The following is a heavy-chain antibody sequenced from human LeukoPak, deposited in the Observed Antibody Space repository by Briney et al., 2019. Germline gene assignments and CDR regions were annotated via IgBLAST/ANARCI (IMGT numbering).Heavy chain of an antibody. Sequence: ASVKVSCKASGYTFITYYIHWVRQAPGQGLEWMGIINPSGGSTSYAQKFQGRVTMTRDTSTSTVYMELSSLRSEDTAVYYCARVFSAARPFDYWGQGTLVTVSS. CDR3: ARVFSAARPFDY. CDR1: GYTFITYY. CDR2: INPSGGST. D-gene: IGHD6-6*01. J-gene: IGHJ4*02. V-gene: IGHV1-46*01.